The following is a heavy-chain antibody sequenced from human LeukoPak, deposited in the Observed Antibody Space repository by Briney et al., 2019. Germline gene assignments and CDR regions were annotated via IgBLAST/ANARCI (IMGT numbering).Heavy chain of an antibody. D-gene: IGHD3-10*01. CDR2: IYTSGST. V-gene: IGHV4-4*07. CDR1: GGSISSYY. CDR3: ARGGPGFGELYWFDP. Sequence: PSETLSLTCTVSGGSISSYYWSWIRQPAGKGLEWIGRIYTSGSTNYNPSLKSRVTMSVDTSKNQFSLKLSSVTAADTDVYYCARGGPGFGELYWFDPWGQGTLVTVSS. J-gene: IGHJ5*02.